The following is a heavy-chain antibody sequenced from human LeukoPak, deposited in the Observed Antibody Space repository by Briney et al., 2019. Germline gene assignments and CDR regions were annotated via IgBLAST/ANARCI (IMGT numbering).Heavy chain of an antibody. D-gene: IGHD5-24*01. J-gene: IGHJ4*02. CDR1: GFTVSSNY. CDR2: IYGGGNI. CDR3: ARRAGYNYPYYFDY. V-gene: IGHV3-53*01. Sequence: GGSLRLSCAASGFTVSSNYMNWVRQAPGKGLEWVSVIYGGGNIYYADSVKGRFTISRDNSKNTLYLQMSSLRAEDTAVYYCARRAGYNYPYYFDYWGQGTLVTVSS.